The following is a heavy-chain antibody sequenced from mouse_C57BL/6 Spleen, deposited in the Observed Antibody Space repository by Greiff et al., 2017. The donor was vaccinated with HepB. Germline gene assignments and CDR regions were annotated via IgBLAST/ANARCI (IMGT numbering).Heavy chain of an antibody. D-gene: IGHD1-1*01. J-gene: IGHJ4*01. V-gene: IGHV2-9*01. CDR3: AKRAYGSTAGYAMDY. Sequence: VKLVESGPGLVAPSQSLSITCTVSGFSLTSYGVDWVRQPPGKGLEWLGVIWGGGSTNYNSALMSRLSISKDNSKSQVFLKMNSLQTDDTAMYYCAKRAYGSTAGYAMDYWGQGTSVTVSS. CDR2: IWGGGST. CDR1: GFSLTSYG.